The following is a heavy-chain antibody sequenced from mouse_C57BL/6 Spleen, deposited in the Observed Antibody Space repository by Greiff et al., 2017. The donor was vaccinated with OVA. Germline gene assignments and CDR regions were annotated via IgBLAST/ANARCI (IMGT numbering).Heavy chain of an antibody. J-gene: IGHJ2*01. CDR2: IDPETGGT. D-gene: IGHD1-1*01. CDR1: GYTFTDYE. Sequence: QVQLQQSGAELVRPGASVTLSCKASGYTFTDYEMHWVKQTPVHGLEWIGAIDPETGGTAYNQKFTGKAILTADKSSSTAYMELRSLTSEDSAVYYCTRRHYYGSSYDYFDYWGQGTTLTVSS. V-gene: IGHV1-15*01. CDR3: TRRHYYGSSYDYFDY.